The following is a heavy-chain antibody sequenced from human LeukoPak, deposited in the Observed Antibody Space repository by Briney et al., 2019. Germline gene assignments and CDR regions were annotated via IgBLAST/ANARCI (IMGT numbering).Heavy chain of an antibody. Sequence: GGSLRLSCAASGFTFSSYSMNWVRQAPGKGLEWVSSISSSSSYIYYADSVKGRFTISRDNAKNSLYLQMNSLRAEDTAVYYCARDRRNTGSFFDYWGQGILVTVSS. CDR3: ARDRRNTGSFFDY. V-gene: IGHV3-21*01. CDR2: ISSSSSYI. J-gene: IGHJ4*02. D-gene: IGHD1-26*01. CDR1: GFTFSSYS.